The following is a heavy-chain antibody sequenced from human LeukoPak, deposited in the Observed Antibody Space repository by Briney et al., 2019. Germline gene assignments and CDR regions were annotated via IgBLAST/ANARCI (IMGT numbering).Heavy chain of an antibody. CDR3: ARCLARTYYFYFMDV. D-gene: IGHD3-16*01. CDR2: IFVSGST. CDR1: GDSIENYH. Sequence: SETLSLTCTVSGDSIENYHWSWIREPAGKGLEWIGQIFVSGSTHYNPSLKSRVTMSVDSSKNQLSLKLNSVTAADTAVYYCARCLARTYYFYFMDVWGKGTTVTVSS. J-gene: IGHJ6*03. V-gene: IGHV4-4*07.